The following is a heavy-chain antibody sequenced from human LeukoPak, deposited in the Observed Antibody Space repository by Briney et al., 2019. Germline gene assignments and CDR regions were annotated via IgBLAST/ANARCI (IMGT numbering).Heavy chain of an antibody. V-gene: IGHV3-48*03. D-gene: IGHD3-10*01. CDR2: ISSSGSTI. Sequence: GGSLRLFCAASGFTFSSYEMNWVRQAPGKGLEWVSYISSSGSTIYYADSVKGRFTISRDNAKNSLYLQMNSLRAEDTAVYYCARVLVRGVIISVRYGMDVWGQGTTVTVSS. CDR3: ARVLVRGVIISVRYGMDV. J-gene: IGHJ6*02. CDR1: GFTFSSYE.